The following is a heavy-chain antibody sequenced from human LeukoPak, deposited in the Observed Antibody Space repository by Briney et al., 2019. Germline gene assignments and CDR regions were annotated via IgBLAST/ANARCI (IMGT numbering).Heavy chain of an antibody. J-gene: IGHJ6*03. CDR2: ISGSGSST. D-gene: IGHD5/OR15-5a*01. CDR3: AKESLRLVYYFMDV. CDR1: GVSVSSTY. V-gene: IGHV3-23*01. Sequence: GTLSLTCAVSGVSVSSTYWWTWVRQPPGKGPEWVSAISGSGSSTYYAESVKGRFTISRDNSKNTLYLQMNSLRAEDTAVYYCAKESLRLVYYFMDVWGKGTTVTVSS.